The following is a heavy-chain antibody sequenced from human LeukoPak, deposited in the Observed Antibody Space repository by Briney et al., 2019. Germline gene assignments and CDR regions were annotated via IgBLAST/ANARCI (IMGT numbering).Heavy chain of an antibody. CDR3: ARDVNRGVFDI. Sequence: GGSLRLSCEASGFTFSNYWMSSVRQAPGKGLEWVANIKGDGSEKDSLDSVKGRFTISRDNPKNSVYLQMNRLRAEDTAVYYCARDVNRGVFDIWGQGTMVTVSS. CDR1: GFTFSNYW. V-gene: IGHV3-7*03. J-gene: IGHJ3*02. CDR2: IKGDGSEK.